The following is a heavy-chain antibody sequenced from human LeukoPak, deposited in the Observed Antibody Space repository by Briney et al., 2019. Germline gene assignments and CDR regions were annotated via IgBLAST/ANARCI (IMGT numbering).Heavy chain of an antibody. D-gene: IGHD1-1*01. CDR3: VATLKGAFDI. V-gene: IGHV4-39*07. J-gene: IGHJ3*02. CDR2: IYYSGST. CDR1: GGSISSSSYY. Sequence: SETLSLTCTVSGGSISSSSYYWGWIRQPPGKGLEWIGSIYYSGSTYYNPSLKSRVTISVDTSKNQFSLQLNSVTPEDTAVYYCVATLKGAFDIWGQGTMVTVSS.